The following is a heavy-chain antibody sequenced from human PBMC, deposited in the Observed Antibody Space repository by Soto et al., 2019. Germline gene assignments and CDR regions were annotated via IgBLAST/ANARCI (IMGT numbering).Heavy chain of an antibody. D-gene: IGHD2-15*01. CDR2: ISAYNGNT. J-gene: IGHJ4*02. Sequence: ASVKVSCKASGYTFTSYGISWVRQAPGQGLEWMGWISAYNGNTNYAQKFQGRVTMTTDTSTSTAYMELRSLRSDDTAVYYCARDHRRLVAAQTIDYWGQGTLVTVSS. CDR1: GYTFTSYG. V-gene: IGHV1-18*01. CDR3: ARDHRRLVAAQTIDY.